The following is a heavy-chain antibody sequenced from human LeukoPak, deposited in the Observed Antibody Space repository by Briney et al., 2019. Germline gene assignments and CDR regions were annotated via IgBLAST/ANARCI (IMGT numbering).Heavy chain of an antibody. J-gene: IGHJ6*03. CDR3: ARTGGSFYFYYYMDV. CDR2: IHYTGTT. Sequence: TSETLSLTCTVSGGSIRSSSYNWGWIRQPPGKGLVWIGSIHYTGTTFYNPSPKSRVTISVDTSKNQFSLKLNSVTAADTAVYYCARTGGSFYFYYYMDVWGKGTTVTVSS. V-gene: IGHV4-39*07. D-gene: IGHD1-26*01. CDR1: GGSIRSSSYN.